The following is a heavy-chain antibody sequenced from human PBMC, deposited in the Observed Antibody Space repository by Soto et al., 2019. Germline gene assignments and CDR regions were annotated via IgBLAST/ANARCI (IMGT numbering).Heavy chain of an antibody. CDR3: ARSPRGYSYGYRVLDY. Sequence: ASVKVSCKASGYTFTSYYMHWVRQAPGQGLEWMGIINPSGGSTSYAQKFQGRVTMTRDTSTSTVYMELSSLRSEDTAVYYCARSPRGYSYGYRVLDYWGQGTLVTAPQ. J-gene: IGHJ4*02. CDR1: GYTFTSYY. CDR2: INPSGGST. V-gene: IGHV1-46*03. D-gene: IGHD5-18*01.